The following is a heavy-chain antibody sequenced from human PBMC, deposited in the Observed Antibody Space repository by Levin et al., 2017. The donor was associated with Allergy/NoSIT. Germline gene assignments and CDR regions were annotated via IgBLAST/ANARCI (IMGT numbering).Heavy chain of an antibody. CDR1: GFTFSTYG. CDR3: VRGVVYY. Sequence: GESLKISCAASGFTFSTYGMNWVRQAPDKGLEWVAHITNSGTPVYYGDSVRGRFTISRDNANGLLYLQMHSLRAEDTAVYYCVRGVVYYWGQGTLVTVSS. V-gene: IGHV3-48*04. CDR2: ITNSGTPV. J-gene: IGHJ4*02. D-gene: IGHD2-21*01.